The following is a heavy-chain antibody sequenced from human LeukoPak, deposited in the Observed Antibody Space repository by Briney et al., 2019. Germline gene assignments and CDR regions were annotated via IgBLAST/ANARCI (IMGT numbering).Heavy chain of an antibody. V-gene: IGHV1-18*01. D-gene: IGHD6-13*01. CDR1: GGTFSSYA. CDR2: ISAYNGNT. Sequence: ASVKVSCKASGGTFSSYAISWVRQAPGQGLEWMGWISAYNGNTNYAQKLQGRVTMTTDTSTSTAYMELRSLRSDDTAVYYCARDGTTHYSSSWYGEPNYDWFDPWGQGTLVTVSS. CDR3: ARDGTTHYSSSWYGEPNYDWFDP. J-gene: IGHJ5*02.